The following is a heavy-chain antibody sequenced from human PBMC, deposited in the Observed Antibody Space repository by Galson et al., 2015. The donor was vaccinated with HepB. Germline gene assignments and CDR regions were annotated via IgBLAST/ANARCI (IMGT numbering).Heavy chain of an antibody. D-gene: IGHD2-15*01. CDR3: ARGALVVAVGATQNNWFGP. CDR2: ISPYNRHT. Sequence: SVKVSCKASGYTFSTYSITWVRQAPGQGLEWMGWISPYNRHTNYAQKFQARVTLTTDTSTSTAFLELRSLRSDDTAVYYCARGALVVAVGATQNNWFGPWDQGTRVTVSS. J-gene: IGHJ5*02. CDR1: GYTFSTYS. V-gene: IGHV1-18*01.